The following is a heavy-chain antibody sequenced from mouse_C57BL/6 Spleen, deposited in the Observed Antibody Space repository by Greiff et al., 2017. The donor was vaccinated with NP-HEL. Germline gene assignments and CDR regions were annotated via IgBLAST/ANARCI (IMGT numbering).Heavy chain of an antibody. Sequence: DVHLVESEGGLVQPGSSMKLSCTASGFTFSDYYMAWVRQVPEKGLEWVGNINYDGSSTYYLDSLKSRFIISRDNAKNILYLQMSSLKSEDTATYYCARVGVAWYFDVWGTGTTVTVSS. CDR1: GFTFSDYY. J-gene: IGHJ1*03. V-gene: IGHV5-16*01. CDR2: INYDGSST. D-gene: IGHD1-1*02. CDR3: ARVGVAWYFDV.